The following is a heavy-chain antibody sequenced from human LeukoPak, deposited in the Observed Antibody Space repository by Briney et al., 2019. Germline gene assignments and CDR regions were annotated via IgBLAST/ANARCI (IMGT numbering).Heavy chain of an antibody. CDR1: GFTFSSYS. CDR2: ISSSSSYI. V-gene: IGHV3-21*01. J-gene: IGHJ5*02. CDR3: ARDFRSDTNWFDP. Sequence: PGGSLRLSCAASGFTFSSYSMNWVRQAPGKGLEGVSSISSSSSYIYYADSVKGRFTISRDNAKSSLYLQMNSLRAEDTAVYYCARDFRSDTNWFDPWGQGTLVTVSS. D-gene: IGHD3-3*01.